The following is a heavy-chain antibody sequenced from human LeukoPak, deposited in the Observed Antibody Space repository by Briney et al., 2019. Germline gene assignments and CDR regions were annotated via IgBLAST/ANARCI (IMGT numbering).Heavy chain of an antibody. CDR3: AHLEMYYHTLTGFLYFFDY. CDR2: IYWNDDT. V-gene: IGHV2-5*01. D-gene: IGHD3-9*01. Sequence: SGPTLVKPTQTLTLTCTFSGFSLNDSEVGVGWIRQSPGKALEWLALIYWNDDTRYNPSLSSRLTITKDTSKNQVVLTTTNMEPVDTATYFCAHLEMYYHTLTGFLYFFDYWGQGTLVTVSS. CDR1: GFSLNDSEVG. J-gene: IGHJ4*02.